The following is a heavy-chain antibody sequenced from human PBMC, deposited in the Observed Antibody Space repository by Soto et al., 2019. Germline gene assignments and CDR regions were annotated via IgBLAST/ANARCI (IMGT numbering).Heavy chain of an antibody. CDR2: SYSGGNP. Sequence: EERLVQSGGGLVQPGGSLRLSCAASGFSVGGNYMSWVRQAPGKGLELVSLSYSGGNPFYADSMKGRFTLSRDNSNNMLYLHMDSLRAEDTAVYYCARGPNSDCWGQGTLVIVSS. D-gene: IGHD2-21*01. CDR3: ARGPNSDC. CDR1: GFSVGGNY. J-gene: IGHJ4*02. V-gene: IGHV3-53*01.